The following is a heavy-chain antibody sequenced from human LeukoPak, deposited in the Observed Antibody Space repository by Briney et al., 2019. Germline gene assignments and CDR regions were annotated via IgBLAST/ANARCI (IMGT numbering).Heavy chain of an antibody. D-gene: IGHD1-26*01. Sequence: SETLSLTCTVSGGSISSYYWSWIRQPPGKGLEWIGYIYYSGSTNYNPSLKSRVTISVDTSKNQFSLKLSSVTAADTAVYFCARDAGYSGSYFVYWGQGTLVTVSS. CDR1: GGSISSYY. V-gene: IGHV4-59*01. CDR3: ARDAGYSGSYFVY. CDR2: IYYSGST. J-gene: IGHJ4*02.